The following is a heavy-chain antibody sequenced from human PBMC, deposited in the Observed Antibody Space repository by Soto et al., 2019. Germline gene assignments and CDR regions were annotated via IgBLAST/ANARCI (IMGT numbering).Heavy chain of an antibody. D-gene: IGHD3-3*01. CDR3: ARDDRSVSGVVTLDH. Sequence: VASVKVYCKATGYSFKNYAVHWVRQAPGQRLEWMGFTNEGSGNTRFSQKFQGRISITRDTSASTVYLDLSSLTSEDTAIYYCARDDRSVSGVVTLDHWGPGTLVT. V-gene: IGHV1-3*01. CDR2: TNEGSGNT. CDR1: GYSFKNYA. J-gene: IGHJ4*02.